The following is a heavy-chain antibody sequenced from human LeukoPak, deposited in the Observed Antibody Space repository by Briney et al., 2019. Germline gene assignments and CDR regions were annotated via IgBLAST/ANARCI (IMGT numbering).Heavy chain of an antibody. J-gene: IGHJ4*02. D-gene: IGHD3-22*01. Sequence: SETLSLTCTVSGGSISSGDYYWSWIRQHPGKGLEWIGYIYYSGSTYYNPSLKSRVTISVDTSKNQFSLKLSSVTAADTAVYYRARDERDYDSSGYYAYWGQGTLVTVSS. V-gene: IGHV4-31*03. CDR3: ARDERDYDSSGYYAY. CDR1: GGSISSGDYY. CDR2: IYYSGST.